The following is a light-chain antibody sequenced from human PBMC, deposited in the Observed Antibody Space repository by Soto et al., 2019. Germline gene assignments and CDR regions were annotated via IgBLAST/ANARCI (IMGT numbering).Light chain of an antibody. CDR2: AAS. Sequence: DIQLTPSPSFLSASVGDRVTITCRGSQGISSSLAWYQQKPGKAPNRLIYAASTLQSGVPSRFSGSGSGTEFTLTVPSLQSEDFATYYCQQLNSYPLTFRQGTGLELK. CDR3: QQLNSYPLT. V-gene: IGKV1-9*01. CDR1: QGISSS. J-gene: IGKJ5*01.